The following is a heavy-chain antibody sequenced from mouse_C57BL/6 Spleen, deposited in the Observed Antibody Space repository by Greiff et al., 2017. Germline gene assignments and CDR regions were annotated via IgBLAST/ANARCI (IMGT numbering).Heavy chain of an antibody. CDR3: ARPTMVTGHAMDY. J-gene: IGHJ4*01. D-gene: IGHD2-9*01. CDR1: GFTFSDYG. Sequence: EVQLVQSGGGLVKPGGSLKLSCAASGFTFSDYGMHWVRQAPEKGLEWVAYISSGSSTVYYAETVKGRFTISRDNATNTLSLQMTILRSEDTAMYDCARPTMVTGHAMDYWGQGTSVTVSS. V-gene: IGHV5-17*01. CDR2: ISSGSSTV.